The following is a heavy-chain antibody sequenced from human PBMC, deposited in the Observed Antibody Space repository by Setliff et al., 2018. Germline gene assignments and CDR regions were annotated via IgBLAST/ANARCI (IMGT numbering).Heavy chain of an antibody. Sequence: KPSETLSLTCTVSGVSISTYYWSWIRQPPGKGLEWIGYIYTSGSINYSPSLKSRVTISVDTSKNQFSLKLTSVTAADTAIYYCASRRTGPGGWFDYWGQGTLVTVSS. CDR2: IYTSGSI. J-gene: IGHJ5*01. D-gene: IGHD1-26*01. V-gene: IGHV4-4*08. CDR3: ASRRTGPGGWFDY. CDR1: GVSISTYY.